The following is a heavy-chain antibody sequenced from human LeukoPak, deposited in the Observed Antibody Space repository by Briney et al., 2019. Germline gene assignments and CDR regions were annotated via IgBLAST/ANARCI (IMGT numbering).Heavy chain of an antibody. J-gene: IGHJ6*03. V-gene: IGHV3-23*01. Sequence: GGSLRLSCAASGFTFSSYAMSGVRQAPGKGLDGVSAISGSGGSTYYADSVKGRFTISRDNSKNTMYLQMNSLRTEDTAVYYCAKRDRIAVVGYYYYYMDVWGKGTTVTVSS. CDR1: GFTFSSYA. CDR2: ISGSGGST. D-gene: IGHD6-19*01. CDR3: AKRDRIAVVGYYYYYMDV.